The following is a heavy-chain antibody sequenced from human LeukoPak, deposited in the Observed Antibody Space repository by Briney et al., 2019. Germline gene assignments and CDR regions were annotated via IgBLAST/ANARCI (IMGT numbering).Heavy chain of an antibody. CDR2: ISYDGSNK. J-gene: IGHJ4*02. CDR1: GFTFSSYG. Sequence: PGRSLRLSCAASGFTFSSYGMHWVRQAPGKGLEWVAVISYDGSNKYYADSVKGRFTISRDNSKNTLYLQMNSLRAVDTAVYYCAKGSGYYDSSGYSHFDYWGQGTLVTVSS. D-gene: IGHD3-22*01. CDR3: AKGSGYYDSSGYSHFDY. V-gene: IGHV3-30*18.